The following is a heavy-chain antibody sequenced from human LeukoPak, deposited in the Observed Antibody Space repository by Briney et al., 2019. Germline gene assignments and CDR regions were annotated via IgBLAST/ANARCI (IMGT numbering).Heavy chain of an antibody. J-gene: IGHJ4*02. Sequence: GGSLRLSCVASGFTFSDSWMSWVRQAPGKGLEWVGRIKSKGDGETTDYAAPVKGRFTMSRDDSKATLYLQMNSLKAEDTAVYYCTTGLGITMIRGVIVYWGQGALVTVSS. V-gene: IGHV3-15*01. CDR1: GFTFSDSW. CDR2: IKSKGDGETT. CDR3: TTGLGITMIRGVIVY. D-gene: IGHD3-10*01.